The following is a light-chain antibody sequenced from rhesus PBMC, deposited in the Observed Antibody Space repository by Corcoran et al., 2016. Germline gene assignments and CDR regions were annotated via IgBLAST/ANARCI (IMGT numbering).Light chain of an antibody. J-gene: IGKJ4*01. V-gene: IGKV3-35*01. CDR2: DAS. CDR1: QSVNSN. Sequence: EIVMTQSPATLSLSPGERATLSCRASQSVNSNLAWYQQKLGQPPRLLIYDASNRATGIPDRFSGSGSWTDFTLSICSLGPEDVEVYYCQQESSWPLTFGGGTKVEIK. CDR3: QQESSWPLT.